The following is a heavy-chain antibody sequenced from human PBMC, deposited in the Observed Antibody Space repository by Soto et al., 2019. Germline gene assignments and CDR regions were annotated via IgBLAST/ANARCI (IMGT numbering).Heavy chain of an antibody. D-gene: IGHD3-16*02. CDR3: ARQGMQMITFGGVIVMGAFDI. CDR1: GGSISSSSYY. J-gene: IGHJ3*02. V-gene: IGHV4-39*01. Sequence: SETLSLTCTVSGGSISSSSYYWGWIRQPPGKGLEWIGSIYYSGSTYYNPSLKSRLTLSVDTSKNQFSLKLSYVTAADTAVYYCARQGMQMITFGGVIVMGAFDIWGQGTMVTVSS. CDR2: IYYSGST.